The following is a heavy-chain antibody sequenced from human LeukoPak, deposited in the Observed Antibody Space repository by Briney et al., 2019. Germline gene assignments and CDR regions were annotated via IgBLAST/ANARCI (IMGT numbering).Heavy chain of an antibody. V-gene: IGHV3-30-3*01. CDR2: ISYDGSNK. CDR3: ARDAPYGDYGEYYFDY. J-gene: IGHJ4*02. Sequence: PGGSLRLSCAASGFTFSSYWMSWVRQAPGKGLEGVAVISYDGSNKYYADSVKGRFTISRDNSKNTLYLQMNSLRAEDTAVYYCARDAPYGDYGEYYFDYWGQGTLVTVSS. D-gene: IGHD4-17*01. CDR1: GFTFSSYW.